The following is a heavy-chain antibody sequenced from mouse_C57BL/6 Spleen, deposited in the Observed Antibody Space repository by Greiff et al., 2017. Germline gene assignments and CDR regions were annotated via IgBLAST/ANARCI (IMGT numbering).Heavy chain of an antibody. CDR3: AGVYDPFAY. V-gene: IGHV1-50*01. Sequence: QVHVKQPGAELVKPGASVKLSCKASGYTFTSYWMQWVKQRPGQGLEWIGEIDPSDSYTNYNQKFKGKATLTVDTSSSTAYMQLSSLTSEDSAVYYCAGVYDPFAYWGQGTLVTVSA. CDR2: IDPSDSYT. CDR1: GYTFTSYW. D-gene: IGHD2-3*01. J-gene: IGHJ3*01.